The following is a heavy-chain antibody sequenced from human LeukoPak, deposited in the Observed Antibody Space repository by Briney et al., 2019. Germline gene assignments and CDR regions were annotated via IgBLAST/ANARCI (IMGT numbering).Heavy chain of an antibody. V-gene: IGHV4-34*01. CDR1: GGSFSGYY. J-gene: IGHJ4*02. D-gene: IGHD4-17*01. Sequence: PSETLSLTCAVYGGSFSGYYWSWIRQPPGKGLEWIGEINHSGSTNYNPSLKSRVTISVDTSKNQFSLKLSSVTAADTAVYYCARERDYGDYEGHFDYWGQGTLVTVSS. CDR2: INHSGST. CDR3: ARERDYGDYEGHFDY.